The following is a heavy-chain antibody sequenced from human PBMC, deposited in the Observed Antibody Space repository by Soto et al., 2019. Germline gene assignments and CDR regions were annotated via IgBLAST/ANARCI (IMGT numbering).Heavy chain of an antibody. CDR2: ISGGGDAT. CDR1: GFTFINYA. D-gene: IGHD2-2*01. CDR3: ARKILGSTSRPNYWYFDL. V-gene: IGHV3-23*01. Sequence: EVQLLESGGGLVQPGGSLRLSCAGSGFTFINYAMNWVRQAPGKGLEWVSSISGGGDATFFADSVRGRFTISRDNSKNTVTLQXNSLGVDDTAVYYCARKILGSTSRPNYWYFDLWGRGTLVTVSS. J-gene: IGHJ2*01.